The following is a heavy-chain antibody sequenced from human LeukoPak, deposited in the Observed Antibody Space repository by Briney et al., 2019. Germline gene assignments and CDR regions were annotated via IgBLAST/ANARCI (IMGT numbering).Heavy chain of an antibody. Sequence: SETLSLTCTVSGGSISSSSYYWGWIRQPPGKGLEWIGSIFYSGSTYYNPSLESRVTISVDTSKNQFSLKLSSVTAADTAVYYCATLAGYIYGVTTDYWGQGTLVTVSS. CDR2: IFYSGST. J-gene: IGHJ4*02. D-gene: IGHD5-18*01. CDR3: ATLAGYIYGVTTDY. V-gene: IGHV4-39*01. CDR1: GGSISSSSYY.